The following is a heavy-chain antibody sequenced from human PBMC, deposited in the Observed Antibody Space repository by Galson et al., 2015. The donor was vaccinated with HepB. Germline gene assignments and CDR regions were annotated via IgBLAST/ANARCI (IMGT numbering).Heavy chain of an antibody. D-gene: IGHD3-10*01. Sequence: SLRLSCAGSGFTFDDYSMHWVRQAPGKGLEWVSLISWDGTDTYYADSVKGRFTVSRDNSKKSLYMQMNSLRIEDTALYYCAKDRAGYWASGNYYSPYSLDHWGQGTLVTVSS. V-gene: IGHV3-43*01. CDR3: AKDRAGYWASGNYYSPYSLDH. J-gene: IGHJ4*02. CDR2: ISWDGTDT. CDR1: GFTFDDYS.